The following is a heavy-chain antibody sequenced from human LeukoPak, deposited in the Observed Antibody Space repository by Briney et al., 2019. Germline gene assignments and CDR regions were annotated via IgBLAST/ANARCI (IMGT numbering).Heavy chain of an antibody. Sequence: GGSLRLSCEASGFIFSRDSMNWVRQAPGKGLEWISYISHDSGVKYYADSVRGRFTISRDNAQNSLHLHMHSLRAEDTAVYYCAIPPLSGTGSSRPLAEMDVWGQGTTVTVSS. D-gene: IGHD3-10*01. CDR1: GFIFSRDS. V-gene: IGHV3-48*01. CDR3: AIPPLSGTGSSRPLAEMDV. CDR2: ISHDSGVK. J-gene: IGHJ6*02.